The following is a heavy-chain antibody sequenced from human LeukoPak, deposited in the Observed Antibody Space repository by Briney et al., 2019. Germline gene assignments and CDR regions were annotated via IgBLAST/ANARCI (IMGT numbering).Heavy chain of an antibody. CDR1: GYTFTGYY. Sequence: ASVKVSCKASGYTFTGYYMHWVRQAPGHGLEWMGRINPNSGGTNYAQKFQGRVTMTRDTSISTAYMELSRLRSDDTAVYYCARVSTMVRGVMTFDPWGQGTLVTVSS. CDR3: ARVSTMVRGVMTFDP. CDR2: INPNSGGT. J-gene: IGHJ5*02. D-gene: IGHD3-10*01. V-gene: IGHV1-2*06.